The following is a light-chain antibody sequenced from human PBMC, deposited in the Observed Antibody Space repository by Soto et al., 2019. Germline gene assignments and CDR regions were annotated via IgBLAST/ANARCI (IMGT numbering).Light chain of an antibody. CDR2: TLS. CDR1: QSLLDSADGNTY. V-gene: IGKV2-40*01. CDR3: MKRREFPIT. Sequence: PASISCRSSQSLLDSADGNTYLDWYVQKTGQSPQILIYTLSSRASGVPARFSGIGSRTDFKLKISRVEAEDVGVYYCMKRREFPITCGQGTRREIK. J-gene: IGKJ5*01.